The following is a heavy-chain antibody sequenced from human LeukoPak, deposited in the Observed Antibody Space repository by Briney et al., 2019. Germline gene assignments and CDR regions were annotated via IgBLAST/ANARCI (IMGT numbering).Heavy chain of an antibody. V-gene: IGHV1-69*13. J-gene: IGHJ4*02. CDR1: GGTFSSYA. D-gene: IGHD3-10*01. CDR3: ATGGGEGIRITMVRGQRFDY. CDR2: IIPIFGTA. Sequence: SVKVSCKASGGTFSSYAISWVRQAPGQGLEWMGGIIPIFGTANYAQKFQGRVTITADESTSTAYMELSSLRSEDTAVYYCATGGGEGIRITMVRGQRFDYWGQGTLVTVSS.